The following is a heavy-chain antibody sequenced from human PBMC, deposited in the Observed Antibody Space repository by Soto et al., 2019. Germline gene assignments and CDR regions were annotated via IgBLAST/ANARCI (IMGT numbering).Heavy chain of an antibody. D-gene: IGHD6-19*01. CDR1: GFTFSYSA. Sequence: GGSLRLSCAASGFTFSYSAMNWVRQAPGKGLEWVSTISGTGDGTYYADSVKGRFTISRDNSKNTLYLQMNSLRAEDTAVYYCARSRPEQWLSRDYYYYGMDVWGQGTTVTVSS. J-gene: IGHJ6*02. CDR3: ARSRPEQWLSRDYYYYGMDV. V-gene: IGHV3-23*01. CDR2: ISGTGDGT.